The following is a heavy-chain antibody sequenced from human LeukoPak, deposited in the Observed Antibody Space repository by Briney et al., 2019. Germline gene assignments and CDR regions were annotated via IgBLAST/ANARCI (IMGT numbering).Heavy chain of an antibody. J-gene: IGHJ4*02. CDR3: ARPNYYGSGSPAGY. D-gene: IGHD3-10*01. Sequence: GESLKISCKGSGYYFPSYWIGWVRPTPGKGLEWMGIICPGDSDTTYSPSFQGQVTISADKSISTAYLQWSSLKASDTAMYYCARPNYYGSGSPAGYWGQGTLVTVSS. CDR2: ICPGDSDT. V-gene: IGHV5-51*01. CDR1: GYYFPSYW.